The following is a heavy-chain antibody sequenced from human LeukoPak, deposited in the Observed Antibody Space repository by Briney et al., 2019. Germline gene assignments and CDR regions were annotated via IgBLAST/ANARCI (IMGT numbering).Heavy chain of an antibody. D-gene: IGHD1-26*01. CDR1: GYSISSGYY. CDR2: IYHSGST. CDR3: ARETKWVEYNWFDP. J-gene: IGHJ5*02. Sequence: SETLSLTCTVSGYSISSGYYWGWIRQPPGKGLEWIGSIYHSGSTYYNPSLKSRVTISVDKSKNQFSLKLSSVTAADTAVYYCARETKWVEYNWFDPWGQGTLVTVSS. V-gene: IGHV4-38-2*02.